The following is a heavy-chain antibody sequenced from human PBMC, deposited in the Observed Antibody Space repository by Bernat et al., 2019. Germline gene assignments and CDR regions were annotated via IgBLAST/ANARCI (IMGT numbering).Heavy chain of an antibody. D-gene: IGHD3-16*02. Sequence: QVQLQESGPGLVKPSETLSLTCTVSGGSISSYYWSWIRQPPGKGLEWIGYIYYSGSTNYNPSLKSRVTISVDTSKNQFSLKLSSVTAADTAVYYCARDWYGMITFGGVISQTGWFDPWGQGTLVTVSS. CDR3: ARDWYGMITFGGVISQTGWFDP. CDR2: IYYSGST. V-gene: IGHV4-59*01. CDR1: GGSISSYY. J-gene: IGHJ5*02.